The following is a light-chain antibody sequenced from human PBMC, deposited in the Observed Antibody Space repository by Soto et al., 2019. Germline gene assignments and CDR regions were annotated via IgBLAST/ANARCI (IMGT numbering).Light chain of an antibody. CDR1: QSLLHSNGYNY. J-gene: IGKJ5*01. CDR3: MQALQLGT. CDR2: LGS. Sequence: DVVMTQSPLSLPVTPGEPASISCRSSQSLLHSNGYNYLDWYLQKPGQSPQLLIYLGSNRASGVPDRFSGSRSGTDFTLKISRVEAEDVGVYYFMQALQLGTFGQGTRLEIK. V-gene: IGKV2-28*01.